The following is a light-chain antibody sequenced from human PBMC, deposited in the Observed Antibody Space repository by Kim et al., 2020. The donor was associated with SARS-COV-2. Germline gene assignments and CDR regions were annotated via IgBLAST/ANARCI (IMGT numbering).Light chain of an antibody. CDR2: DDD. Sequence: GQEVSISCSATGSSLGDNYVSWYQQLPGEAPKLLIYDDDRRPSGIPDRFSGSNSGSSATLAITGLQTGDEAHYYCGTWSSTLSAGIFGGGTQLTVL. V-gene: IGLV1-51*01. J-gene: IGLJ2*01. CDR1: GSSLGDNY. CDR3: GTWSSTLSAGI.